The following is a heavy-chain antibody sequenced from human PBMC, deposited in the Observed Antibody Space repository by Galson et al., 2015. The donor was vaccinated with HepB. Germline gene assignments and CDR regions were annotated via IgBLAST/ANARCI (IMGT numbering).Heavy chain of an antibody. CDR1: GFTFTSSA. Sequence: SVKVSCKASGFTFTSSAMQWVRQARGQRLEWIGWIVAGSGNTNYAQKFQERVTITRDMSTSTAYMELSSLRSEDTAVYYCAASLPYGDYAAYYYYGMDVWGQGTTVTVSS. D-gene: IGHD4-17*01. V-gene: IGHV1-58*02. CDR3: AASLPYGDYAAYYYYGMDV. J-gene: IGHJ6*02. CDR2: IVAGSGNT.